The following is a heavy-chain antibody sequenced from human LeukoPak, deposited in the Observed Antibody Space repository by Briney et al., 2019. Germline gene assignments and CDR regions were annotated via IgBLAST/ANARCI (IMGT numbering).Heavy chain of an antibody. J-gene: IGHJ4*02. Sequence: TGGSLRLSCAASGFTFSSYSMNWVRQAPGKGLEWVSSISSSSSYIYYADSVKGRFTISRDNAKNSLYLQMNSLRAEDTAVYYCARDGIAVAGTFDYWGQGTLVTVSS. CDR2: ISSSSSYI. D-gene: IGHD6-19*01. V-gene: IGHV3-21*04. CDR3: ARDGIAVAGTFDY. CDR1: GFTFSSYS.